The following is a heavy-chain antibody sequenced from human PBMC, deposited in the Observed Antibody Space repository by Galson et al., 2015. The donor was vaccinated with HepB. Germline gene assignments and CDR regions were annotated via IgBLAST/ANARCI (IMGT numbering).Heavy chain of an antibody. CDR1: GFTFSNYY. J-gene: IGHJ4*02. V-gene: IGHV3-7*03. D-gene: IGHD1-7*01. CDR2: IKQDGSEK. CDR3: ARYCYMNYADDRRLDY. Sequence: SLRLSCAASGFTFSNYYMSWVRQAPGKGLEWVANIKQDGSEKYYADSVKGRFTISRDNAKNSLYLQMISLRAEDTALYYCARYCYMNYADDRRLDYWGQGTLVTVSS.